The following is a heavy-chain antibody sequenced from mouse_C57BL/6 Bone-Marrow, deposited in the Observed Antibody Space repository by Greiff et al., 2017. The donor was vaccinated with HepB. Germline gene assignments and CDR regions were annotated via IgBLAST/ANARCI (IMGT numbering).Heavy chain of an antibody. J-gene: IGHJ2*01. V-gene: IGHV1-69*01. CDR1: GYTFTSHW. Sequence: QVQLKESGAELVMPGASVKLSCKASGYTFTSHWMHWVKQRPGQGLEWIGEIYPSDSYTNYNQTVKGKSTLTVDKSSSTAYMQISSLTSEDSAVYFCVSLRFPYYFVYWCPGPPLTVSS. CDR3: VSLRFPYYFVY. CDR2: IYPSDSYT.